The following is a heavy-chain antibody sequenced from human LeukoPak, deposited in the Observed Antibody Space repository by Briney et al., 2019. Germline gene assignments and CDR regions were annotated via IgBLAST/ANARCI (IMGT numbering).Heavy chain of an antibody. CDR3: ARVQWPQWYFDL. J-gene: IGHJ2*01. Sequence: PGGSLRLSCAASGFTFSSYSMNWVRQAPGKGLEWVSYISSSSSAIYYADSVKGRFTISRDNAKNSLYLQMNSLRAEDTAVYYCARVQWPQWYFDLWGRGTLVTASS. V-gene: IGHV3-48*01. CDR1: GFTFSSYS. CDR2: ISSSSSAI. D-gene: IGHD6-19*01.